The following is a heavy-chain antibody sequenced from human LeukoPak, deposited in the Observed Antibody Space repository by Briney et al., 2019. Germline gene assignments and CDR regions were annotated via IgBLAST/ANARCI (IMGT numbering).Heavy chain of an antibody. CDR3: ARVPTRGDYRLDY. D-gene: IGHD4-17*01. Sequence: GRSLRLSCAASGFTFIGYAMHWVRQAPGQGLEWVAVISSDGTNKYYADSVKGRFTISRDNAKNSLYLQMNSLRAEDTVVYYCARVPTRGDYRLDYWGQGTLVTVSS. CDR2: ISSDGTNK. CDR1: GFTFIGYA. V-gene: IGHV3-30-3*01. J-gene: IGHJ4*02.